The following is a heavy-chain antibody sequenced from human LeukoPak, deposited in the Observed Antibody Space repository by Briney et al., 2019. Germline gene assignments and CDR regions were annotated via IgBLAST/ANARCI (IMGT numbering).Heavy chain of an antibody. V-gene: IGHV3-20*04. D-gene: IGHD3-9*01. CDR2: INWNGGST. CDR3: ARVCYDILTGQGNWFDP. CDR1: GFTFDDYG. Sequence: PGGSLRLSCAASGFTFDDYGMSWVRQAPGKGLEWVSGINWNGGSTGYADSVKGRSTISRDNAKNSLYLQMNSLRAEDTALYYCARVCYDILTGQGNWFDPWGQGTLVTVSS. J-gene: IGHJ5*02.